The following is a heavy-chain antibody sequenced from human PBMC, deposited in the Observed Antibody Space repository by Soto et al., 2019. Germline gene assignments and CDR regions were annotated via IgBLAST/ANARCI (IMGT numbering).Heavy chain of an antibody. CDR2: INAADGNT. Sequence: GASVKVSCKTSGYAFTNYAIHWVRQAPGQSFEWMGWINAADGNTKYSQKVLGRVTITRDTSASTAYMELSSLRSEDTAVYYCARGAKYYYDSSGYYYILHYWGQGTLVTVSS. V-gene: IGHV1-3*01. J-gene: IGHJ4*02. D-gene: IGHD3-22*01. CDR3: ARGAKYYYDSSGYYYILHY. CDR1: GYAFTNYA.